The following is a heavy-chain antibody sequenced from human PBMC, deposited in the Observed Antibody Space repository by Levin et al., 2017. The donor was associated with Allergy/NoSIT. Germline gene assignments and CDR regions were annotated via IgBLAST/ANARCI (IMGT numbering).Heavy chain of an antibody. CDR3: ARDPQTHSTEYYDNSGSGWFFDL. Sequence: KPSETLSLTCTVSGGSISSSSYFWGWIRQPPGKGLEWIGSIYYRGNTYYNPSLNSRVTILVDTSKNQFTLKLTSVTAADTAVYYCARDPQTHSTEYYDNSGSGWFFDLWGRGTLVTVSS. D-gene: IGHD3-22*01. CDR1: GGSISSSSYF. V-gene: IGHV4-39*06. CDR2: IYYRGNT. J-gene: IGHJ2*01.